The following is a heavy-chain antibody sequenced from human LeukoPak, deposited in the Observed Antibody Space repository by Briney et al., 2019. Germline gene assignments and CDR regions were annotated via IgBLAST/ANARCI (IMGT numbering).Heavy chain of an antibody. J-gene: IGHJ4*02. V-gene: IGHV1-69*04. D-gene: IGHD6-13*01. CDR3: ARVEGVAAAGMDY. CDR1: GGTFSSYA. Sequence: SVKVSCKASGGTFSSYAISWVRQAPGQGLEWMGRIIPILGIANYAQKFQGRVTITADKSTSTAYMELSSLRSEDTAVYYCARVEGVAAAGMDYWGQGTLVTVSS. CDR2: IIPILGIA.